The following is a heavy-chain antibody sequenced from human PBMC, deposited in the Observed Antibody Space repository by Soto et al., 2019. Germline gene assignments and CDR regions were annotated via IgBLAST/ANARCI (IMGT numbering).Heavy chain of an antibody. D-gene: IGHD6-19*01. J-gene: IGHJ4*02. CDR2: IYYTEST. CDR1: GGSISTGGYY. CDR3: ARDELWLVTGYFDY. Sequence: PSETLSLTCTVSGGSISTGGYYWSWIRQLPGKGLEWIGHIYYTESTNYNPSLQRRVTLSVDTSKSHFSLNLNSVTAEDTAVYYCARDELWLVTGYFDYWGQGTLVTVSS. V-gene: IGHV4-31*03.